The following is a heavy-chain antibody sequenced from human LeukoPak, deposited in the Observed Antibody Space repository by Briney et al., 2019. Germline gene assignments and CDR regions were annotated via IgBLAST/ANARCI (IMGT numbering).Heavy chain of an antibody. CDR1: GFTFNDYW. J-gene: IGHJ4*02. CDR3: ARRGGSSSRRSPIDY. CDR2: IKQDGSQR. V-gene: IGHV3-7*01. Sequence: GGSLRLSRTASGFTFNDYWMTWVRQAPGKGPEWVANIKQDGSQRYYVDSVRGRFTISRDNAKNSLFLQMNGLRAEDTDVYYCARRGGSSSRRSPIDYWGQGTLVTVSS. D-gene: IGHD6-6*01.